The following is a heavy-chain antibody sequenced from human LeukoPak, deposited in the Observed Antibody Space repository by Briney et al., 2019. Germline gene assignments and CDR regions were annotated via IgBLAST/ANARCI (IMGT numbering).Heavy chain of an antibody. D-gene: IGHD3-16*01. CDR2: IWYDGSNK. CDR1: GFSFSNYG. V-gene: IGHV3-33*01. J-gene: IGHJ6*02. CDR3: ARFGVPYGVDV. Sequence: GGSLRLSCAASGFSFSNYGFHWVRQAPGKGLEWVADIWYDGSNKYYGDSVKGRFTISRDNSKNTLYLEMNSLRAEDTAVYYCARFGVPYGVDVWGQGTTVTVSS.